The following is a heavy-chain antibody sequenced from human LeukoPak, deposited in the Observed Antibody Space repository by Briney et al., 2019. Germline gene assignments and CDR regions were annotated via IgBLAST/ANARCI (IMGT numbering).Heavy chain of an antibody. CDR3: ARHFAFERAWYGFDP. CDR2: IKQEGSES. V-gene: IGHV3-7*01. D-gene: IGHD3-9*01. Sequence: GGSLRLSCTTSGFNFRAYWMSWVRQAPGKGLEWVANIKQEGSESPYVDPVKGRFTISRDNANNSASLQMNSLRAEDTAVYYCARHFAFERAWYGFDPWGHRTLVTVSS. CDR1: GFNFRAYW. J-gene: IGHJ5*02.